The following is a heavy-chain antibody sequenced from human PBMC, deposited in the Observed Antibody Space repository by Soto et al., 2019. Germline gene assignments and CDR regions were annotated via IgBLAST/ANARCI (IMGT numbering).Heavy chain of an antibody. J-gene: IGHJ6*02. Sequence: QVQLQESGPGLVKPSQTLSLTCTVSGGSISSGDYYWSWIRQPPGKGLEWIGYIYYSGSTYYHPSLRSRVTIAVDTCKCQFSLKLSSVTAADTAVYDCARAPADYYGMDVWGQGTTVTVSS. CDR3: ARAPADYYGMDV. V-gene: IGHV4-30-4*01. CDR2: IYYSGST. D-gene: IGHD2-2*01. CDR1: GGSISSGDYY.